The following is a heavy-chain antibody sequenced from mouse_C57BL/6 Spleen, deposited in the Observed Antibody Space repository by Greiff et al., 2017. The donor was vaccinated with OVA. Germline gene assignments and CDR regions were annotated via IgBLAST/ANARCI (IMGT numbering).Heavy chain of an antibody. CDR2: ISYDGSN. CDR1: GYSITSGYY. J-gene: IGHJ3*01. Sequence: EVKLQESGPGLVKPSQSLSLTCSVTGYSITSGYYWNWIRQFPGNKLEWMGYISYDGSNNYNPSLKNRISITRDTSKNQFFLKLNSVTTEDTATYYCASSYYGNEFAYWGQGTLVTVSA. D-gene: IGHD2-10*01. CDR3: ASSYYGNEFAY. V-gene: IGHV3-6*01.